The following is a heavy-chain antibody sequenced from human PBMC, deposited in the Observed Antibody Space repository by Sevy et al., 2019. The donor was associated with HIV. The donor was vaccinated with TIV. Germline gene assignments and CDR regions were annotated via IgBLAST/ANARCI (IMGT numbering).Heavy chain of an antibody. V-gene: IGHV1-2*06. D-gene: IGHD1-7*01. Sequence: ASVKVSCKASGYTFTGDYLHWVRQAPGQGLEWMGRVYPKSGGTNYAQKFQGRVTMTRDTSISTAYMELSRLRSDDTAVYYCVRDAGGGTTNSGMDVWGQRTTVTVSS. CDR2: VYPKSGGT. J-gene: IGHJ6*02. CDR1: GYTFTGDY. CDR3: VRDAGGGTTNSGMDV.